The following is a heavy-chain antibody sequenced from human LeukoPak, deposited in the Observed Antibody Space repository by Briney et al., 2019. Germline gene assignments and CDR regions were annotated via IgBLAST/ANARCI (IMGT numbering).Heavy chain of an antibody. V-gene: IGHV1-24*01. D-gene: IGHD3-16*01. J-gene: IGHJ4*01. CDR2: SDPENGKA. CDR1: GYIFTELS. Sequence: ASVKVSCKVSGYIFTELSMHWVRQSPGQGVEWMGGSDPENGKAVYAQNFQGRVTMTKDTSTDTAYMELTRLTSDDTAIYYCAIDTVYYDPPTYWGQGTLVTVSS. CDR3: AIDTVYYDPPTY.